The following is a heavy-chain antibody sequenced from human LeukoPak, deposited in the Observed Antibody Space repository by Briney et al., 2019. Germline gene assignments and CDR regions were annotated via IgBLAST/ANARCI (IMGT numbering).Heavy chain of an antibody. CDR2: IYTSGST. CDR3: ARRGINPSFDP. Sequence: SETLSLTCTVSGGSISSGSYYWSWIRQPAGKGLEWIGRIYTSGSTHYNPSLKSRVTISVDTSKNQFSLKLSSVTAADTAVYYCARRGINPSFDPWGQGTLVTVSS. J-gene: IGHJ5*02. CDR1: GGSISSGSYY. V-gene: IGHV4-61*02.